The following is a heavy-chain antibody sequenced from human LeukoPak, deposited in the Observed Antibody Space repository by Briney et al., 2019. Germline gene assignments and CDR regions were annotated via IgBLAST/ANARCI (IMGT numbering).Heavy chain of an antibody. V-gene: IGHV1-3*02. CDR1: GYTFTSYA. D-gene: IGHD6-13*01. Sequence: ASVKVSCKASGYTFTSYAMHWVRQAPGQRLEWMGWSNAGNGNTKYSQEFQGRVTITRDTSASTAYMELGSLRSEDMAVYYCARGTPKKPNERSSSWYGKSTRWFDPWGQGTLVTVSS. CDR3: ARGTPKKPNERSSSWYGKSTRWFDP. J-gene: IGHJ5*02. CDR2: SNAGNGNT.